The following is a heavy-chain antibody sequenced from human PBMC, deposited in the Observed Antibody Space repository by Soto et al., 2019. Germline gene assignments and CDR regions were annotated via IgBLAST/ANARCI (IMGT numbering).Heavy chain of an antibody. V-gene: IGHV1-69*12. CDR2: IIPIFGTA. CDR3: ARGLGYCSGGSCRYYYYGMDV. CDR1: GGTFSSYA. J-gene: IGHJ6*02. D-gene: IGHD2-15*01. Sequence: QVQLVQSGAEVKQPGSSVKVSCKASGGTFSSYAISWVRQAPGQGLEWMGGIIPIFGTANYAQKFQGRVTITADESTSTAYMELSSLRSEDTAVYYCARGLGYCSGGSCRYYYYGMDVWGQGTTVTVSS.